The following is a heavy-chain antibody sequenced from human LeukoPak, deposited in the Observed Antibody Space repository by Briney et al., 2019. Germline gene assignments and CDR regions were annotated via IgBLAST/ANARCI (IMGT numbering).Heavy chain of an antibody. D-gene: IGHD2-15*01. V-gene: IGHV1-18*01. Sequence: ASVKVSCKASGYTFTSYGISWVRQAPGQGLEWMGWISAYNGNTNYAQKLQGRVPMTTDTSTSTAYMELRSLRSDDTAVYYCARDYCSGGSCYLFNYWGQGTLVTVSS. CDR2: ISAYNGNT. CDR1: GYTFTSYG. J-gene: IGHJ4*02. CDR3: ARDYCSGGSCYLFNY.